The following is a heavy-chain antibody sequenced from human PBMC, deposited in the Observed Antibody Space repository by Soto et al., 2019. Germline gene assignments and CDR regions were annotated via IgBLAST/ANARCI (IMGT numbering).Heavy chain of an antibody. V-gene: IGHV3-23*01. Sequence: EVQLLESGGGLVQPGGSLRLSCAASGFTFSNYAMSWVRQAPGKGLEWVSAVSGGGSNTYFAESVRGRFTISRDNSENTLYLQLNRLRAEDTAVCYCARSGSDWFTFDYWGQGALLTVSS. CDR2: VSGGGSNT. D-gene: IGHD6-19*01. CDR3: ARSGSDWFTFDY. CDR1: GFTFSNYA. J-gene: IGHJ4*02.